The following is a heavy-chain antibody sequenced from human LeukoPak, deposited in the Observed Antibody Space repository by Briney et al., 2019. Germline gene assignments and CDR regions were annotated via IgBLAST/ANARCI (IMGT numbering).Heavy chain of an antibody. CDR2: IKYDGRDR. CDR1: GFTFSSYW. V-gene: IGHV3-7*01. CDR3: GRDCSGDDCHGF. J-gene: IGHJ4*02. D-gene: IGHD2-21*02. Sequence: GGSLRLSCAASGFTFSSYWMSWVRQTPGQGLEWVASIKYDGRDRNYVDSVKGRFTISRDNAKNSLYLQMNSLRAEDTAVYYCGRDCSGDDCHGFWGQGTLVIVSS.